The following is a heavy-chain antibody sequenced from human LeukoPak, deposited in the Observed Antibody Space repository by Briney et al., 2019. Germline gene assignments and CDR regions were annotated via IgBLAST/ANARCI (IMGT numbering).Heavy chain of an antibody. V-gene: IGHV4-34*01. D-gene: IGHD2-2*01. Sequence: SETLSLTCAVYGGSFSGYYWSWIRQPPGKGLEWIGEINHSGCTNCNPSLERRVSISVDTSKNQFSLKLMSVPGADAAVYYCARPYCSSTSCYDCDDYWGQGTLVTVSS. CDR2: INHSGCT. J-gene: IGHJ4*02. CDR3: ARPYCSSTSCYDCDDY. CDR1: GGSFSGYY.